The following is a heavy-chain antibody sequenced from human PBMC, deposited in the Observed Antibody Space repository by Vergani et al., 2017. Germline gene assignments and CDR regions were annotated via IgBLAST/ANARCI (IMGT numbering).Heavy chain of an antibody. CDR1: GSTFNSYY. CDR2: INPSGGST. J-gene: IGHJ4*02. V-gene: IGHV1-46*02. CDR3: TRGWYYDSIAYWAY. Sequence: QVQLVQSGAEVKKPGASVKVSCKASGSTFNSYYMHWVRQAPGQGLVWMGRINPSGGSTSYAQKFQGRVTMTRDTSTSTIYMELSSLRSEDTAVYYCTRGWYYDSIAYWAYWGQGTLVTVSS. D-gene: IGHD3-22*01.